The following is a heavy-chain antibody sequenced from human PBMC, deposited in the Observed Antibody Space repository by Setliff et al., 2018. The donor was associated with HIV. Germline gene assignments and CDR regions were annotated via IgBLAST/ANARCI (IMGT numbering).Heavy chain of an antibody. CDR2: ISSSSSTI. Sequence: PGGSLRLSCAASGFTFSSYSMNWVRQAPGKGLEWVSYISSSSSTIYYADSVKGRFTISRDNAKNSLYLQMNSLRAADTAVYYCARVEPPVLLWFGELSSVNSGGCWGQGTLVTVSS. CDR1: GFTFSSYS. J-gene: IGHJ4*02. D-gene: IGHD3-10*01. CDR3: ARVEPPVLLWFGELSSVNSGGC. V-gene: IGHV3-48*04.